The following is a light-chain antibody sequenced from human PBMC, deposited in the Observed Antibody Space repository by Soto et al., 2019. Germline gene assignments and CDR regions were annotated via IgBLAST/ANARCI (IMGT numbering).Light chain of an antibody. CDR3: QQRSNWWT. V-gene: IGKV3-11*01. CDR2: DAS. CDR1: QSVSSY. J-gene: IGKJ1*01. Sequence: LTQSPATLSLSPGERATLSCRASQSVSSYLAWYQQKPGQAPRLLIYDASNRATGIPARFSGSGSGTDFTLTISSLEPEDFAVYYCQQRSNWWTFGQGTKVDIK.